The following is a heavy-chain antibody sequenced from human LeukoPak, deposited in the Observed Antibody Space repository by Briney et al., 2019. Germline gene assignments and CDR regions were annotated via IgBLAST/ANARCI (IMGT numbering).Heavy chain of an antibody. D-gene: IGHD6-13*01. CDR1: GYTFTSYY. CDR3: AAAAGTRVAPYYFDY. CDR2: INPSGGST. J-gene: IGHJ4*02. V-gene: IGHV1-46*03. Sequence: ASVTVSCTASGYTFTSYYMHWVRQAPGQGLEWMGIINPSGGSTSYAQKFQGRVTMTRDTSTSTVYMELSSLRSEDTAVYYCAAAAGTRVAPYYFDYWGQGTLVTVSS.